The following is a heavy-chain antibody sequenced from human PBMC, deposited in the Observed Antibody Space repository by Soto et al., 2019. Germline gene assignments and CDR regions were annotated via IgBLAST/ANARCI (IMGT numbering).Heavy chain of an antibody. J-gene: IGHJ5*02. D-gene: IGHD1-26*01. CDR2: INVDNGET. V-gene: IGHV1-18*04. CDR1: GYNFMRYG. CDR3: ARLISGGYSDLFDP. Sequence: QVQLVQSGAEVKKPGASVKVSCKASGYNFMRYGFTWVRQAPGQGLEWMGWINVDNGETKYPQKIQGRVTMTTDTSTSTVYMELRSLTSDDTAVYYCARLISGGYSDLFDPWGHGTLVTVSS.